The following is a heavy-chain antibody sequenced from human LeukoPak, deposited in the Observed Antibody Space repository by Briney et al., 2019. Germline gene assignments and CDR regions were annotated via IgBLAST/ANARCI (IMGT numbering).Heavy chain of an antibody. CDR1: GYTFTNYD. CDR3: ARMYYDSGSPTWNWFDP. CDR2: MNPNSGNT. V-gene: IGHV1-8*01. Sequence: ASVKVSCKASGYTFTNYDINWVRQATGQGLEWMGWMNPNSGNTDYAQKFQGRLTMTRNTSISTAYMELSSLRSEDTAVYYCARMYYDSGSPTWNWFDPWGQGTLVTVSS. D-gene: IGHD3-10*01. J-gene: IGHJ5*01.